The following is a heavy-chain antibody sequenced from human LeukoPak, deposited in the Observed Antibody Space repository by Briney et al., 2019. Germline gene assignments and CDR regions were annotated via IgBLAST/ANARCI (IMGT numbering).Heavy chain of an antibody. V-gene: IGHV4-34*01. CDR1: GGSFSGYY. Sequence: PSETLSLTCAVYGGSFSGYYWSWIRQPPGKGLEWIGEINHSGSTNYNPSLESRVTISVDTSKNQFSLKLSSVTAADTAVYYCARATGIAVAGTIDYWGQGTLVTVSS. CDR3: ARATGIAVAGTIDY. J-gene: IGHJ4*02. D-gene: IGHD6-19*01. CDR2: INHSGST.